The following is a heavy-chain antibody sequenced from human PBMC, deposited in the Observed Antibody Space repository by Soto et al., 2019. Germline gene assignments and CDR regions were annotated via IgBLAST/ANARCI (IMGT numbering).Heavy chain of an antibody. CDR2: TYYRSKWYN. J-gene: IGHJ4*02. CDR3: ARVGGKGKYSSSSQFDY. V-gene: IGHV6-1*01. D-gene: IGHD6-6*01. CDR1: GESVSSNSAA. Sequence: SQTLSLTCAISGESVSSNSAAWNWIRQSPSRGLEWLGRTYYRSKWYNDYAVSVKSRITINPDTSKNQFSLQLNSVTPEDTAVYYCARVGGKGKYSSSSQFDYWGQGTLVTVSS.